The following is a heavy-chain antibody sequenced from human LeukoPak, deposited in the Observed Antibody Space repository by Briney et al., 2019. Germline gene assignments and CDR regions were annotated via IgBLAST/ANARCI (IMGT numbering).Heavy chain of an antibody. CDR2: INPNSGGT. CDR1: GYTFTGYY. V-gene: IGHV1-2*02. CDR3: ARGPLVIVVVTANWFDP. D-gene: IGHD2-21*02. Sequence: ASVKVSCKASGYTFTGYYMRWVRQAPGQGLEWMGWINPNSGGTNYAQKFQGRVTMTRDTSISTAYMELSRLRSDDTAVYYCARGPLVIVVVTANWFDPWGQGTLVTVSS. J-gene: IGHJ5*02.